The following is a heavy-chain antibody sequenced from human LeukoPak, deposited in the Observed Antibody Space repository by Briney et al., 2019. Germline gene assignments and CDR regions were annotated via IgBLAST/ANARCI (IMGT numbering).Heavy chain of an antibody. Sequence: KSSETLSLTCIVSGGSISTYDWSWIRQPPGKGLEWIGYIYTSRSTNYNPSLKSRVTISVDTSKNQFSLKLTSVTAADTAVYYCARHSVWFAPWGQGTLVTVSS. CDR3: ARHSVWFAP. CDR1: GGSISTYD. CDR2: IYTSRST. J-gene: IGHJ5*02. D-gene: IGHD6-13*01. V-gene: IGHV4-4*09.